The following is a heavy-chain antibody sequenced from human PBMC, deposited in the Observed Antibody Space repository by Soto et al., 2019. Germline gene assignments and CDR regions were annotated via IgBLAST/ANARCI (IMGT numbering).Heavy chain of an antibody. CDR3: AREYCSGGSCYFGLYYFDC. V-gene: IGHV1-18*01. CDR2: ISAYNGNT. D-gene: IGHD2-15*01. Sequence: ASVPVSCKPSGYTFTSYGISWVRQAPGQGLEWMGWISAYNGNTNYAQKLQGRVTMTTDTSTSTAYMELRSLRSDDTAVYYCAREYCSGGSCYFGLYYFDCWGQGA. CDR1: GYTFTSYG. J-gene: IGHJ4*02.